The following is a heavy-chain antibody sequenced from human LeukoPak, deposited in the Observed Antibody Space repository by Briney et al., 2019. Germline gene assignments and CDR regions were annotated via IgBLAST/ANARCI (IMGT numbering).Heavy chain of an antibody. CDR3: ARDRGSGSYYKDYYYGMDV. D-gene: IGHD3-10*01. Sequence: ASVKVSCKASGDTFIPYTFSWVRQAPGQGLEWMGWINPNSGGTNYAQKFQGWVTMTRDTSISTAYMELSRLRSDDTAVYYCARDRGSGSYYKDYYYGMDVWGQGTTVTVSS. CDR1: GDTFIPYT. J-gene: IGHJ6*02. CDR2: INPNSGGT. V-gene: IGHV1-2*04.